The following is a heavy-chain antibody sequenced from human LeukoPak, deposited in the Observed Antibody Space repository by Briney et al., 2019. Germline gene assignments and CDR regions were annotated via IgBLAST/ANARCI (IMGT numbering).Heavy chain of an antibody. V-gene: IGHV4-39*07. D-gene: IGHD3-10*01. Sequence: PSETLSLTCTVSGGSISSSSYYWGWIRQPPGKGLEWIGSIYYSGSTYYNPSLKSRVTISVDTSKNQFSLKLSSVTAADTAVYYCARVVSYYGSGSYWGQGTLVTVSS. CDR1: GGSISSSSYY. J-gene: IGHJ4*02. CDR3: ARVVSYYGSGSY. CDR2: IYYSGST.